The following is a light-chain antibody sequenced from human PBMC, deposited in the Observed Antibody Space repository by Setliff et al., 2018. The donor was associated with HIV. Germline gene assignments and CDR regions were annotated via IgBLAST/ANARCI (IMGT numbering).Light chain of an antibody. Sequence: ELTQPPSVSVAPGKTARMTCEGNNIRSKSVHWYQQKPGQAPVLVVYEDSDRPSGIPERISGSKSGNTATLSISRVEAGDEADYYCQVWDGSSDHFVFGSGTKVTVL. V-gene: IGLV3-21*03. CDR1: NIRSKS. CDR3: QVWDGSSDHFV. J-gene: IGLJ1*01. CDR2: EDS.